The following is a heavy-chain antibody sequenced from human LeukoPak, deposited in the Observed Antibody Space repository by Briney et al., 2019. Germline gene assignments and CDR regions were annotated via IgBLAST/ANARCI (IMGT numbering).Heavy chain of an antibody. V-gene: IGHV4-30-4*01. D-gene: IGHD4-17*01. CDR2: IYYSGST. CDR3: AKSGDYGGDYHFDY. J-gene: IGHJ4*02. CDR1: GGSISSGDYY. Sequence: SQTLSLTCTVSGGSISSGDYYWSWIRQPPGKGLEWIGYIYYSGSTYYNPSLKSRVTISVDTSKNQFSLKLSSVTAADTAVYYCAKSGDYGGDYHFDYWGQGTLVTVSS.